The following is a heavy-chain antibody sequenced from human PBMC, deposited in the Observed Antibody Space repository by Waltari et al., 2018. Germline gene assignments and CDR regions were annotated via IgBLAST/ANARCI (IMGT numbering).Heavy chain of an antibody. J-gene: IGHJ4*02. CDR3: ARAPIDYGDYHAFDY. V-gene: IGHV1-69*14. D-gene: IGHD4-17*01. CDR2: IIPIFGTA. Sequence: QVQLVQSGAEVKKPGSSVKVSCKASGGTFSSYAISWVRQAPGQGLEWLGGIIPIFGTANYGQKFQGRVTITADKSTSTAYMELSSLRAEDTAVYYCARAPIDYGDYHAFDYWGQGTLVTVSS. CDR1: GGTFSSYA.